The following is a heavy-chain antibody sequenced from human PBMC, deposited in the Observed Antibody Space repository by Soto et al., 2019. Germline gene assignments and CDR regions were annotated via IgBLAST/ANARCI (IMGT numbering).Heavy chain of an antibody. CDR1: GFIFSDYS. D-gene: IGHD1-1*01. V-gene: IGHV3-23*01. Sequence: EVQLLESGGGLVLPGGSLRLSCAASGFIFSDYSMSWVRQAPGKGLEWVSGISGRGGSTYYADSVNGRFTISRDSSRNTLFLQMNSLRAEDTALYFCARSSGDTWEQYYFDYWGQGTLVPVSS. CDR2: ISGRGGST. CDR3: ARSSGDTWEQYYFDY. J-gene: IGHJ4*02.